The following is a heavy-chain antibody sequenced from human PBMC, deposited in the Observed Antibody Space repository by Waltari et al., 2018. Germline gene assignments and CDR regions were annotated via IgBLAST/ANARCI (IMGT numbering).Heavy chain of an antibody. D-gene: IGHD2-2*01. CDR1: GGSFRGYY. J-gene: IGHJ6*02. CDR2: INHSGST. V-gene: IGHV4-34*01. CDR3: ARVRGYCSSTSCLFSYYYYYGMDV. Sequence: QVQLQQWGAGLLKPSETLSLTCAVYGGSFRGYYWSWIRQPPGKGLEWIGEINHSGSTNYNPSLKRRVTISVDTSKNQFSLKLSSVTAADTAVYYCARVRGYCSSTSCLFSYYYYYGMDVWGQGTTVTVSS.